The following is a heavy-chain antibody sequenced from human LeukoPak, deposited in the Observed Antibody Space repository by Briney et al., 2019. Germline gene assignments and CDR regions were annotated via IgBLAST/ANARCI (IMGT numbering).Heavy chain of an antibody. CDR1: GDSISSYY. Sequence: SETLSLTCTVSGDSISSYYWGWIRQPPGKGLEWIGSIYHSGSTYYNPSLKSRVTISVDTSKNQFSLKLSSVTAADTAVYYCARAFSLITIFGVVIPDAFDIWGQGTMVTVSS. J-gene: IGHJ3*02. V-gene: IGHV4-38-2*02. CDR2: IYHSGST. D-gene: IGHD3-3*01. CDR3: ARAFSLITIFGVVIPDAFDI.